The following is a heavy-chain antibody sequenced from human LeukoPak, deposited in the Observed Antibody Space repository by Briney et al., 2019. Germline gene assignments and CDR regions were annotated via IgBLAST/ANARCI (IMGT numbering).Heavy chain of an antibody. CDR1: GFTFSSYA. V-gene: IGHV3-23*01. Sequence: GGSLRLSCAASGFTFSSYAMSWVRQAPGKGLEWVSAISGSGGSTYYADSVKGRFTISRDNSKNTLYLQVNSLRAEDTAVYYCARSVTPATGMDVWGQGTTVTVSS. CDR2: ISGSGGST. CDR3: ARSVTPATGMDV. J-gene: IGHJ6*02. D-gene: IGHD6-25*01.